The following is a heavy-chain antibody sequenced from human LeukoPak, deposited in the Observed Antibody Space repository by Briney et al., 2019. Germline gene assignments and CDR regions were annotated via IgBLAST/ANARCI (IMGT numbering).Heavy chain of an antibody. CDR2: IKQDGSEK. J-gene: IGHJ6*03. CDR3: ASCGDSSSWYYYYYYMDV. D-gene: IGHD6-13*01. CDR1: GFTFSSYW. V-gene: IGHV3-7*01. Sequence: GSLRLSCAASGFTFSSYWMSWVRQAPGKGLEWVANIKQDGSEKYYVDSVKGRFTISRDNAKNSLYLQMNSLRAEDTAVYYCASCGDSSSWYYYYYYMDVWGKGTTVTISS.